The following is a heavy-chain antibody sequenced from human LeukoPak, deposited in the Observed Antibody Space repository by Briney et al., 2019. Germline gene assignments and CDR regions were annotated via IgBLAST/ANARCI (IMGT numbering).Heavy chain of an antibody. V-gene: IGHV4-61*02. CDR2: IYTSGST. CDR3: ARDYGDYFDAFDI. Sequence: SETLSLTCTVSGGSISSGSYYWSWIRQPAGKGLEWIGRIYTSGSTNYNPSLKSRVTISVDTSKNQFSLKLSSVTAADTAVYYCARDYGDYFDAFDIWGQGTMVTVPS. D-gene: IGHD4-17*01. CDR1: GGSISSGSYY. J-gene: IGHJ3*02.